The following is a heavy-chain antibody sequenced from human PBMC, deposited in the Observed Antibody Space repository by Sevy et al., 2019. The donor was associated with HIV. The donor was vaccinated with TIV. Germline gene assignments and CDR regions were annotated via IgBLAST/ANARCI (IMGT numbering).Heavy chain of an antibody. D-gene: IGHD6-13*01. CDR1: GGSVSSGSYD. CDR2: IYYSGST. CDR3: ARDSIAAAGGIDY. Sequence: SETLSLTCTVSGGSVSSGSYDWSWIRQPPGKGLEWIGYIYYSGSTNYNPSLKSRVTISVDTSKNQFSLKLSSVTAADTAVYYCARDSIAAAGGIDYWGQGTLVTVSS. J-gene: IGHJ4*02. V-gene: IGHV4-61*01.